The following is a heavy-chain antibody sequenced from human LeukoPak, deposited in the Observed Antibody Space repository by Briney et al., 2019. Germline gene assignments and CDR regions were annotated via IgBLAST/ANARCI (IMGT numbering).Heavy chain of an antibody. D-gene: IGHD6-19*01. CDR3: ASNIAVAGNWFDP. CDR1: GGSISSSSYY. J-gene: IGHJ5*02. CDR2: MYYSGNT. Sequence: SETLSLTCTVSGGSISSSSYYWGWIRQPPGKGLEWIGSMYYSGNTYYNPSLKSRVTISVDTSKNQFSLKLSSVTAADTAVYYCASNIAVAGNWFDPWGQGTLVTVSS. V-gene: IGHV4-39*07.